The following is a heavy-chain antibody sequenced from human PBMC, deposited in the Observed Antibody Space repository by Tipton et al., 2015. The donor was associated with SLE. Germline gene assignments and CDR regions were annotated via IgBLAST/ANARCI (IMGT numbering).Heavy chain of an antibody. CDR1: GGSISSGAHY. J-gene: IGHJ4*02. Sequence: TLSLTCTVSGGSISSGAHYWSWIRQSAGKGLEWIGRIYASGSTSGSTKYNPSLKSRVTMSVDTSKNQFSLKLTSVTAADTAVYYCVRVEGAYDQYYFDSWGQGTLVTVSS. V-gene: IGHV4-61*02. CDR3: VRVEGAYDQYYFDS. D-gene: IGHD5-12*01. CDR2: IYASGSTSGST.